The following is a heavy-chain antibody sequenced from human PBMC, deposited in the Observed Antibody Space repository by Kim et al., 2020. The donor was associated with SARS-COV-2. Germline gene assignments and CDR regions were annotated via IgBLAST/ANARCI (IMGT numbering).Heavy chain of an antibody. CDR1: GFTFSSYA. J-gene: IGHJ4*02. CDR3: AKCPQYYYGSGSRYDY. Sequence: GGSLRLSCAASGFTFSSYAMSWVRQAPGKGLEWVSAISGSGGSTYYADSVKGRFTISRDNSKNTLYLQMNSLRAEDTAVYYCAKCPQYYYGSGSRYDYWGQGTLVTVSS. D-gene: IGHD3-10*01. V-gene: IGHV3-23*01. CDR2: ISGSGGST.